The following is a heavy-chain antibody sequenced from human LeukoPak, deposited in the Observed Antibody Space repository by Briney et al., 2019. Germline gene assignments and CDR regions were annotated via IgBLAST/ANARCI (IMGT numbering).Heavy chain of an antibody. Sequence: NSSETLSLTCAVYGGSFSGYYWSWIRQPPGKGLEWIGSIYYSGSTYYNPSLKSRVTISVDTSKNQFSLKLSSVTAADTAVYYCARHPYYDSNGSFDYWGQGTLVTVSS. CDR2: IYYSGST. J-gene: IGHJ4*02. CDR3: ARHPYYDSNGSFDY. V-gene: IGHV4-34*01. CDR1: GGSFSGYY. D-gene: IGHD3-22*01.